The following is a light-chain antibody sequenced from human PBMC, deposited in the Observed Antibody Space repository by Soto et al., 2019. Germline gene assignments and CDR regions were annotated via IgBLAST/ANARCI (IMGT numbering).Light chain of an antibody. CDR1: QSVSGW. V-gene: IGKV1-5*01. CDR3: QQYETFSGT. J-gene: IGKJ1*01. CDR2: DAS. Sequence: DIQITQSPCTLSASVGDTVTVTCRASQSVSGWLAWYQQKPGEAPKLLIYDASALPRGVPSRFSGSGSGTKFTRTIASLQPDDVATYYCQQYETFSGTFGPGTKVDI.